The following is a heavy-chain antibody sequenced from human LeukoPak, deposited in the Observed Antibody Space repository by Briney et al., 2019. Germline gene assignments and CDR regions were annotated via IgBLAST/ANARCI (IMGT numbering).Heavy chain of an antibody. J-gene: IGHJ4*02. D-gene: IGHD6-13*01. Sequence: GGALRLSCAASGFTFSIYSMDWVRQAPGKGLEWVSSISSSGSYIYYADSLKGRFTISRDNAKNSLYLQMNSLRAEDTAVYYCAREDASSWDYWGQGILVTVSS. CDR3: AREDASSWDY. CDR2: ISSSGSYI. V-gene: IGHV3-21*01. CDR1: GFTFSIYS.